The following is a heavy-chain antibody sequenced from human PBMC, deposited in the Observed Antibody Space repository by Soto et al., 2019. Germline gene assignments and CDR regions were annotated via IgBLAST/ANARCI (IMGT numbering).Heavy chain of an antibody. CDR1: GFTFSSYS. V-gene: IGHV3-48*01. CDR3: ARGAYLNWFDP. Sequence: EVQLVESGGGLVQPGGSLRLSCAASGFTFSSYSMNWVRQAPGKGLEWVSYISSSSSTIYYADSVKGRFTISRDNAKNSLYLHMNSLRAEDTAVYYCARGAYLNWFDPWGQGTLVTVSS. CDR2: ISSSSSTI. J-gene: IGHJ5*02.